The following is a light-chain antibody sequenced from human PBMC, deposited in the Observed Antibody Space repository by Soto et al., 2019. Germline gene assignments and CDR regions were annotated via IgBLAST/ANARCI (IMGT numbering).Light chain of an antibody. CDR3: CSYAGSNIYV. CDR1: RSDIGGYNY. J-gene: IGLJ1*01. V-gene: IGLV2-8*01. CDR2: EVN. Sequence: QTVVTQPPSASGSPGQSVTISCTGTRSDIGGYNYVSWYQQYPGKAPKLVIFEVNKRPSGVPDRFSGSKSGITASLTVSGLQAEDEADYYCCSYAGSNIYVFGTGTKLTVL.